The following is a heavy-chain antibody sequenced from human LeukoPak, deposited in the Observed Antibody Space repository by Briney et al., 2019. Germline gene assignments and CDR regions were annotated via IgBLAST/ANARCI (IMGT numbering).Heavy chain of an antibody. V-gene: IGHV3-74*01. D-gene: IGHD2-15*01. CDR3: ARPLYPYCSGGSCFPDAFDI. Sequence: GGSLRLSCAASGFTFSNYWMHWVRQAPGKGLVWVSRISDAGAHTFYADSVKGRFTISRDNSKNTLYLQMNSLRAEDTAVYYCARPLYPYCSGGSCFPDAFDIWGQGTMVTVSS. J-gene: IGHJ3*02. CDR1: GFTFSNYW. CDR2: ISDAGAHT.